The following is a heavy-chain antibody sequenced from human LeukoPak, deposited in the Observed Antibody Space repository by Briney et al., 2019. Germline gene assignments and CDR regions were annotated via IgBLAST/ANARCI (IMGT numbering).Heavy chain of an antibody. D-gene: IGHD6-13*01. CDR1: GGSISSSNW. CDR2: IYHSGST. CDR3: ARDRDASSWYGDAFDV. J-gene: IGHJ3*01. V-gene: IGHV4-4*02. Sequence: NPSETLSLTCAVSGGSISSSNWWSWVRQPPGKGLEWIGEIYHSGSTNYNPSLKSRVTISVDTSKNQFSLKLSSVTAADTAVYYCARDRDASSWYGDAFDVWGQGTMVAVSS.